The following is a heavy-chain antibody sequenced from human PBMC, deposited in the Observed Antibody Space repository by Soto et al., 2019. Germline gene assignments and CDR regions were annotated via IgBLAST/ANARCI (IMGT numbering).Heavy chain of an antibody. J-gene: IGHJ6*03. CDR1: GYSFTSYW. Sequence: GESLKISCKGSGYSFTSYWIGWVRQMPGKGLDWMGIIYPGDSDTRYSPSFQGQVTISADKSISTAYLQWSSLKASDTAMYYCARLQGSSTSSDYYYYYMDVWGKGTTVTVSS. CDR2: IYPGDSDT. D-gene: IGHD2-2*01. V-gene: IGHV5-51*01. CDR3: ARLQGSSTSSDYYYYYMDV.